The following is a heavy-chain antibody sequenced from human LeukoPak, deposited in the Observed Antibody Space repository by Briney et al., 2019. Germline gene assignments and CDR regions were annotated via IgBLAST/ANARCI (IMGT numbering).Heavy chain of an antibody. Sequence: GGSLRLSCSASGFVFSIYTMYWVRQTPGKGPEYVSTISGSGNGFSIYYADSVKGRFTISRDDSKSTLYLQMNGLRSEDTAVYYCVKDFGRVRGTPDSWGQGTLVTVSS. CDR1: GFVFSIYT. V-gene: IGHV3-64D*06. D-gene: IGHD3-16*01. J-gene: IGHJ4*02. CDR3: VKDFGRVRGTPDS. CDR2: ISGSGNGFSI.